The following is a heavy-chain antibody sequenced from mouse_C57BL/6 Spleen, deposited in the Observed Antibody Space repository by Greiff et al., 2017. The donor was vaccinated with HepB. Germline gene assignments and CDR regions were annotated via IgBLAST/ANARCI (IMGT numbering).Heavy chain of an antibody. V-gene: IGHV1-18*01. CDR3: SRSGWLLRFAY. D-gene: IGHD2-3*01. CDR2: INPNNGGT. J-gene: IGHJ3*01. CDR1: GYTFTDYN. Sequence: VHVKQSGPELVKPGASVKIPCKASGYTFTDYNMDWVKQSHGKSLEWIGDINPNNGGTIYNQKFKGKATLTVDKSSSTAYMELLSLTSVDTAVYYCSRSGWLLRFAYWGQGTLVTVSA.